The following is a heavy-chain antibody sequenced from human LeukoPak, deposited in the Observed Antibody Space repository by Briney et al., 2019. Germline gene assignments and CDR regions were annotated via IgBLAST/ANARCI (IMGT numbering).Heavy chain of an antibody. CDR3: ARFRSGWYFWFDP. D-gene: IGHD6-19*01. J-gene: IGHJ5*02. CDR2: IYHSGST. V-gene: IGHV4-30-2*01. Sequence: SQTLSLTCTVSGGSISSGGYYWSWIRQPPGKGLEWIGYIYHSGSTYYNPSLKSRVTISVDRSKNQFSLKLSSVTAADTAVYYCARFRSGWYFWFDPWGQGTLVTVSS. CDR1: GGSISSGGYY.